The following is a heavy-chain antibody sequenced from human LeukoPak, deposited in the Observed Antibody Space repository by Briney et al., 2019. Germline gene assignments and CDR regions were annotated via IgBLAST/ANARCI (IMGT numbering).Heavy chain of an antibody. CDR1: GFTFSSYW. CDR2: IIQDGGDK. J-gene: IGHJ4*02. V-gene: IGHV3-7*01. CDR3: ARDTSTRTSDY. Sequence: GGSLRLCCAASGFTFSSYWMSWVRQAPGKGLEWVANIIQDGGDKYYVDSVKGRFTISRDNAKNSLYLQMHSLRAEDTAVYYCARDTSTRTSDYWGQGTLVTVSA.